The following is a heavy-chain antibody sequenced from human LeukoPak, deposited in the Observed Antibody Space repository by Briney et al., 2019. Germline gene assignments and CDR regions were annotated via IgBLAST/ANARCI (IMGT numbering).Heavy chain of an antibody. Sequence: GGSLRLSCAASGFTFSSYAMTWVRQAPGKGLQWVSTISVSGENTYHADSVKGRFTISRDISKSTLYLQMNSLRDEDTALYYCAKYGSGTYYNGLHWGQGTLVTVSS. D-gene: IGHD3-10*01. V-gene: IGHV3-23*01. J-gene: IGHJ4*02. CDR3: AKYGSGTYYNGLH. CDR1: GFTFSSYA. CDR2: ISVSGENT.